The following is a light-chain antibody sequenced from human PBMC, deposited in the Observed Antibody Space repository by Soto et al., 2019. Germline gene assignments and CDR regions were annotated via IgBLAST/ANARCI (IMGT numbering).Light chain of an antibody. CDR3: QQYSNWPQT. CDR1: QSIDSRY. J-gene: IGKJ1*01. Sequence: EIVLTQSPGLLSLSPGERATLSCRASQSIDSRYLGWYQQKPGQTPRLLIYGASTRATGIPARFSGSGSGTEFTLTISSLQSEDFAVYYCQQYSNWPQTFGQGTKVDI. V-gene: IGKV3-15*01. CDR2: GAS.